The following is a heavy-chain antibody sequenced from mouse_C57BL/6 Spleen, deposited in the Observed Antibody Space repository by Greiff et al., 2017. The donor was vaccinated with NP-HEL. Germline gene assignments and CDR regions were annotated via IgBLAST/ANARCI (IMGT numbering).Heavy chain of an antibody. CDR1: GYTFTDYY. CDR2: INPNNGGT. Sequence: EVQLQQSGPELVKPGASVKISCKASGYTFTDYYMNWVKQSHGKSLEWIGDINPNNGGTSYNQKFKGKATLTVDKSSSTAYMELRSLTSEDSAVYYCAIYYEAYWGQGTLVTVSA. V-gene: IGHV1-26*01. J-gene: IGHJ3*01. CDR3: AIYYEAY. D-gene: IGHD2-4*01.